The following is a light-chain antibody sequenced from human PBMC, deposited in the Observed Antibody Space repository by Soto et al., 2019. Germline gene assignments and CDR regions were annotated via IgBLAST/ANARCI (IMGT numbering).Light chain of an antibody. CDR3: QQYDNLP. V-gene: IGKV1-33*01. J-gene: IGKJ4*01. CDR2: DAS. CDR1: QDISKY. Sequence: DIQMTQSPSSQCASVGDRVIITCRASQDISKYLNWYQQKPGKAPKLLIYDASNLETGVPSRFSGSGSGTDFTFTISSLQPEHIATYYCQQYDNLPFGGGTKVEIK.